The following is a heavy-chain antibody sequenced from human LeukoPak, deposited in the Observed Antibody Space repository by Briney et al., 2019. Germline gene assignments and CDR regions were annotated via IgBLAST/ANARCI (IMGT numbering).Heavy chain of an antibody. V-gene: IGHV1-2*02. D-gene: IGHD6-19*01. Sequence: ASVKVSCKASGYTFTGSYIHWMRQAPGQGLEWMGWINPNSGGTKYAQKFQGRVTMTRDTTISTAYMELSRLTSDDTAVYYCASYPRYSSSPPFDYWGQGTLVTVSS. J-gene: IGHJ4*02. CDR3: ASYPRYSSSPPFDY. CDR1: GYTFTGSY. CDR2: INPNSGGT.